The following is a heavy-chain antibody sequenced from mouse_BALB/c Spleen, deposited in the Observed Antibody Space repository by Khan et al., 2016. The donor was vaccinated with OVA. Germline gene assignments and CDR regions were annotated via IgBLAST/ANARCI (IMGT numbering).Heavy chain of an antibody. CDR3: ARSNYCGSSLYAMDY. Sequence: DLVKPGASVKLSCKASGYTFTSYWINWIKQRPGQGLEWVGHIGPGSGTTNYNEIFKGKATLTVDTSSSTAYIQLSSLSSEDSAVYFCARSNYCGSSLYAMDYWGQGTSVTVSS. CDR2: IGPGSGTT. V-gene: IGHV1S41*01. D-gene: IGHD1-1*01. J-gene: IGHJ4*01. CDR1: GYTFTSYW.